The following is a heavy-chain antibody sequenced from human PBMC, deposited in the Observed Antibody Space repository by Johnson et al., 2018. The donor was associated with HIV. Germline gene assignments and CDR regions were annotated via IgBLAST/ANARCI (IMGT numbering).Heavy chain of an antibody. CDR2: TSYDGTNK. V-gene: IGHV3-30*04. D-gene: IGHD2-15*01. J-gene: IGHJ3*02. Sequence: QVQLVESGGGVVQPGRSLRLSCAASGFTVTNYAMHWVRQAPGKGLEWVAVTSYDGTNKYNADSVKGRFTISRDNSKNTLFLQMNSLRAEDTAVYYCARGIVVEVAATLISGAFDIWGQGTMVTVSS. CDR1: GFTVTNYA. CDR3: ARGIVVEVAATLISGAFDI.